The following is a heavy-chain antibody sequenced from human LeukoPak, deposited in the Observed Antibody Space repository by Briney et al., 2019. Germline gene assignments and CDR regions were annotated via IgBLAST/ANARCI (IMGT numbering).Heavy chain of an antibody. CDR3: ARDDGYSSSWYDY. D-gene: IGHD6-13*01. V-gene: IGHV1-2*02. CDR1: GYTFTGYY. Sequence: ASVKVSYKASGYTFTGYYMHWVRQAPGQGLEWMGWIKPNSGGTNYAQKFQGRVTMTRDTSISTAYMELSRLRSDDTAVYYCARDDGYSSSWYDYWGQGTLVTVSS. CDR2: IKPNSGGT. J-gene: IGHJ4*02.